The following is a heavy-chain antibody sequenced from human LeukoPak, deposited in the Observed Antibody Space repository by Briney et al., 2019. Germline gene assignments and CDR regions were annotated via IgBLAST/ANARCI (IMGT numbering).Heavy chain of an antibody. J-gene: IGHJ4*02. CDR1: GFTFSSYG. V-gene: IGHV3-33*06. Sequence: GGSLRLSCAASGFTFSSYGMHWVRQAPGKGLEWVAAIWYDGTDEYYADSVKGRFTVSRDNSKKTLYLQMNSLRAEDTAVYYCAKDTTTTRRGFDYWGQGTLATVSS. CDR3: AKDTTTTRRGFDY. D-gene: IGHD3-10*01. CDR2: IWYDGTDE.